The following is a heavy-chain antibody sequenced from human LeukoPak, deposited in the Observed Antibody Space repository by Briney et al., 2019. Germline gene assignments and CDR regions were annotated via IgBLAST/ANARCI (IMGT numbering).Heavy chain of an antibody. J-gene: IGHJ4*02. CDR1: GFTFSSYG. D-gene: IGHD2-15*01. CDR2: ISCDGSNK. CDR3: AKASDGGWAGYCSGGSCYSDY. V-gene: IGHV3-30*18. Sequence: PGGSLRLSCAPSGFTFSSYGMHWVRQAPGKGLEWVAVISCDGSNKYYADSVKGRFTISRDNSKNTLYLQMNSLRAEDTAVYYCAKASDGGWAGYCSGGSCYSDYWGQGTLVTVSS.